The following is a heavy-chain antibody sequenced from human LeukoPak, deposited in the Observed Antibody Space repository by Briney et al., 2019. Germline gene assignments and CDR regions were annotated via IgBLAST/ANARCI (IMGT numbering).Heavy chain of an antibody. Sequence: ASVKVSCKASGYTLTSYAMHWVRQAPGQRLEWMGWINAGNGNTKYSQKFQGRVTITRDTSASTAYMELSSLRSEDTAVYYCARDLGYYYGSEAFDLWGRGTLVTVSS. J-gene: IGHJ2*01. D-gene: IGHD3-10*01. V-gene: IGHV1-3*01. CDR3: ARDLGYYYGSEAFDL. CDR2: INAGNGNT. CDR1: GYTLTSYA.